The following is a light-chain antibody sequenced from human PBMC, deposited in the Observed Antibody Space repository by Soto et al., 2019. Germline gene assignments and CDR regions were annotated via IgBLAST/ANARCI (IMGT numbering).Light chain of an antibody. CDR3: QQYVHWPPGA. CDR1: QSISSW. J-gene: IGKJ1*01. CDR2: KAS. V-gene: IGKV1-5*03. Sequence: DIQMTQSPSTLSASVGDRVTITCRASQSISSWLAWYQQKPGRAPKLLIYKASTLESGVPSRFSGSGSGAEFTLTISSLQSEDSAVYYCQQYVHWPPGAFGQGTTVEIK.